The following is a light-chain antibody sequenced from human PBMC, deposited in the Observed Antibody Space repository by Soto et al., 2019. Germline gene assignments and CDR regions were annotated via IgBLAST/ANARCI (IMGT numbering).Light chain of an antibody. CDR2: DDN. J-gene: IGLJ1*01. Sequence: SVRIPPHSVSATPGQKVTISCSGSSSNIGGNSVSWYQQLPGTAPKLLIYDDNKRPSGIPDRFSGSKSGTSATLGITCFQTGDEADYYCGSWDSSLSAYVFGTGTKLTVL. V-gene: IGLV1-51*01. CDR3: GSWDSSLSAYV. CDR1: SSNIGGNS.